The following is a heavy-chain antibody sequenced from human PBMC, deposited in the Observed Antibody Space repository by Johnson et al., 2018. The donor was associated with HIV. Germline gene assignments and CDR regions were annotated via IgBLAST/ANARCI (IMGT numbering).Heavy chain of an antibody. CDR2: ISWNSGSI. J-gene: IGHJ3*02. CDR3: AKDIQSHVNWNYADDAFDI. CDR1: GFTFDDYG. Sequence: VQLVESGGGVVRPGGSLRLSCAASGFTFDDYGMSWVRQGPGKGLEWVSGISWNSGSIGYADSVKGRFTISRDNAKNSLYLQMNSLRAEDTALYYCAKDIQSHVNWNYADDAFDIWGQGTMVTVSS. V-gene: IGHV3-20*04. D-gene: IGHD1-7*01.